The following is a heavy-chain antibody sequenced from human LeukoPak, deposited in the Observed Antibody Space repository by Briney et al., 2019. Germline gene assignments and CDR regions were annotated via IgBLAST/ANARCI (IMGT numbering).Heavy chain of an antibody. CDR3: ARDTGGWEAWIQLD. CDR2: IYTSGST. Sequence: SQTLSLTCTVSGGSISSGSYYWSWIRQPAGKGLEWIGRIYTSGSTNYNPSLKSRVTISVDTSKNQFSLKLSSVTAADTAVYYCARDTGGWEAWIQLDWGQGTLVTVSS. CDR1: GGSISSGSYY. J-gene: IGHJ4*02. D-gene: IGHD5-18*01. V-gene: IGHV4-61*02.